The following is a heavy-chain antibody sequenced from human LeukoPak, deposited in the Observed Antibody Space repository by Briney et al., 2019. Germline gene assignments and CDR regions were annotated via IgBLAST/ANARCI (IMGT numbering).Heavy chain of an antibody. CDR2: ISAYNGNT. J-gene: IGHJ6*02. Sequence: ASVKVSCKAPGYTFTSYGISWVRQAPGQGLEWMGWISAYNGNTNYAQKLQGRVTMTTDTSTSTAYMELRSLRSDDTAVYYCAREVKRGYSYGLLDYYGMDVWGQGTTVTVSS. CDR1: GYTFTSYG. CDR3: AREVKRGYSYGLLDYYGMDV. D-gene: IGHD5-18*01. V-gene: IGHV1-18*01.